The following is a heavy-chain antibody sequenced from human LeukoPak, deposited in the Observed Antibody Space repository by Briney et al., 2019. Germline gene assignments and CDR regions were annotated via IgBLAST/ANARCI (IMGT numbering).Heavy chain of an antibody. Sequence: SETLSLTCAVYGGSFSGYYWTWIRQPPGKGLEWIGEINHSGRTNYNPSLKSRVTISVDTSKNQFSLKLSSVTAADTAVYYCARESRAVAKFDYWGQGTLVTVSS. D-gene: IGHD6-19*01. V-gene: IGHV4-34*01. CDR3: ARESRAVAKFDY. J-gene: IGHJ4*02. CDR1: GGSFSGYY. CDR2: INHSGRT.